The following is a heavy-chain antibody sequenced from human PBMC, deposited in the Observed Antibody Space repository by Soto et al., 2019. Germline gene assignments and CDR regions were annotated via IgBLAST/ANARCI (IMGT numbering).Heavy chain of an antibody. J-gene: IGHJ6*02. CDR1: GFTFSNFE. V-gene: IGHV3-48*03. CDR3: ARALCSGGSCYFDYYGMDV. CDR2: INTAGSTK. Sequence: GGSLRLSCAASGFTFSNFEMHWVRQAPGKGLEWVSYINTAGSTKYYAESVKGRFTVSRDNAKNSLYLQMNSLRAEDTAVYYCARALCSGGSCYFDYYGMDVWGQGTTVTVSS. D-gene: IGHD2-15*01.